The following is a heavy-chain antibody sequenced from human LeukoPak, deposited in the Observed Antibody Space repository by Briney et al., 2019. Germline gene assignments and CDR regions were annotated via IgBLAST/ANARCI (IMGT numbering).Heavy chain of an antibody. D-gene: IGHD2-2*01. V-gene: IGHV1-18*01. CDR1: GYTFTSYG. CDR3: ARGPYCSSTSCYEVPMTTVTTSFDY. J-gene: IGHJ4*02. Sequence: GASVKVSCKASGYTFTSYGISWVRQAPGQGLEWMGWISAYNGNTNYAQKLQGRVTMTTDTSTSTAYVELRSLRSDDTAVYYCARGPYCSSTSCYEVPMTTVTTSFDYWGQGTLVTVSS. CDR2: ISAYNGNT.